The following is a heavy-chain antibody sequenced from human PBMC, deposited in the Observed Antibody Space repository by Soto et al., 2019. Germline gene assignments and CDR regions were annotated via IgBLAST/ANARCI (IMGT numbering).Heavy chain of an antibody. J-gene: IGHJ4*02. V-gene: IGHV3-23*01. D-gene: IGHD4-17*01. Sequence: EVQLLESGGGLVQPGGSLRLSCAASGFSFSNYAMSWVRQAPGQGLEWVSAISNTGGITYYADSVKGRFTISRDNSRNTRYLQMHSLRAEDTAIFYCAKDSPTVTTGYFDYWGQGILITVSS. CDR1: GFSFSNYA. CDR2: ISNTGGIT. CDR3: AKDSPTVTTGYFDY.